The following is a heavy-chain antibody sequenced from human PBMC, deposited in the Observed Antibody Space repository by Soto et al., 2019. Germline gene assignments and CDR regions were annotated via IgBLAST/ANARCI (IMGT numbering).Heavy chain of an antibody. CDR3: SKEDDAWTNGYFDI. J-gene: IGHJ3*02. D-gene: IGHD2-8*01. V-gene: IGHV3-23*01. CDR1: GFSFSSYD. Sequence: EVQLLESGGGLVQPGGSLRLSCAASGFSFSSYDMSWVRQAPGKGLEWVSAISGSGGSAYYADSVKGRFTISRDNSKNTLYVQMNSLRAEDTAIYYCSKEDDAWTNGYFDILGQGTMVTVSS. CDR2: ISGSGGSA.